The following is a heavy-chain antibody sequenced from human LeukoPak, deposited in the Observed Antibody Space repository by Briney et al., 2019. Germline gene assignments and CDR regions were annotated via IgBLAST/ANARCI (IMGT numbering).Heavy chain of an antibody. CDR1: GFTFSDYY. J-gene: IGHJ5*02. D-gene: IGHD6-13*01. Sequence: GGSLRLSCAASGFTFSDYYMSWIRQAPGKGLEWVSAISGSGGSTYYADSVKGRFTISRDNSKNTLYLQMNSLRAEDTAVYYCAKDAAAALRVNWFDPWGQGTLVTVSS. V-gene: IGHV3-23*01. CDR2: ISGSGGST. CDR3: AKDAAAALRVNWFDP.